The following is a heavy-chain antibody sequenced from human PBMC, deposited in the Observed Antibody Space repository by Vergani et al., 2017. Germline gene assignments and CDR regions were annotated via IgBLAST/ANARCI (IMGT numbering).Heavy chain of an antibody. J-gene: IGHJ3*01. Sequence: QVQLVESGGGVVQPGRSLRLSCAASGFSFSHYAMHWVRQATGKGLEGVAVISYAGSHNYYADSVKGRFTICRDNSKNTLYLQMNSLRAEDTAVYYCASSKGYKALHDAFDLWGQGTMVAVSS. CDR2: ISYAGSHN. CDR1: GFSFSHYA. D-gene: IGHD1-1*01. V-gene: IGHV3-30*04. CDR3: ASSKGYKALHDAFDL.